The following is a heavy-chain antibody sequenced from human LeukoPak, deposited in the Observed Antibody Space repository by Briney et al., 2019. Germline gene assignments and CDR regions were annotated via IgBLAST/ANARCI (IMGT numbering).Heavy chain of an antibody. V-gene: IGHV1-69*05. CDR1: GGTFSSYA. Sequence: ASVKVSCKASGGTFSSYAISWVRQAPGQGLEWMGRIIPIFGTANYAQKFQGRVTITTDESTSTAYMELSSLRSEDTAVYYCARDQKVAGGLDYWGQGTLVTVSS. CDR3: ARDQKVAGGLDY. D-gene: IGHD2-8*02. CDR2: IIPIFGTA. J-gene: IGHJ4*02.